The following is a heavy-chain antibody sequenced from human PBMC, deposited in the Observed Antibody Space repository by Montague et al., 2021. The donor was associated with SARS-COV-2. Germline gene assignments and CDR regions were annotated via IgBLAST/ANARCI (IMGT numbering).Heavy chain of an antibody. J-gene: IGHJ4*02. D-gene: IGHD1-26*01. CDR1: GGSFRGYF. V-gene: IGHV4-34*01. CDR2: INHSGST. CDR3: ARDTRIVGATTRLDY. Sequence: SETLSLTCAVQGGSFRGYFWSWIRQSPGKGLEWIGEINHSGSTNYNPSLKSRVTISADTSQNQFSLKVSSVTASDTAVYYCARDTRIVGATTRLDYWGQGTLVTVSS.